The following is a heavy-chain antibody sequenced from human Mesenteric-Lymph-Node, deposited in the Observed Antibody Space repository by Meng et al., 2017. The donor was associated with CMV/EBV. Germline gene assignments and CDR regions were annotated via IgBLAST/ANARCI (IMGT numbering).Heavy chain of an antibody. D-gene: IGHD1-26*01. CDR2: MNPNSGNT. V-gene: IGHV1-8*01. CDR1: GYTFTSYD. CDR3: ARDVVEWEQAHPFDY. J-gene: IGHJ4*02. Sequence: GGSLRLSCKASGYTFTSYDINWVRQATGQGLEWMGWMNPNSGNTGYAQKFQGRVTMTTDTSTATAYMELRGLRSDDTASYYCARDVVEWEQAHPFDYWGQGTLVTVSS.